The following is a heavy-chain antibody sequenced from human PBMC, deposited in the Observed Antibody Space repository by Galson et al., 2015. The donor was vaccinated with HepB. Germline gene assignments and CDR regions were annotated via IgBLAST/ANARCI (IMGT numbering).Heavy chain of an antibody. Sequence: TLSLTCTVSGGSISSGGYYWSWIRQHPGKGLEWIGYIYYSGSTYYNPSLKSRVTISVDTSKNQFSLKLSSVTAADTAVYYCARDNYYGSGSYSGWFNPWGQGTLVTVSS. J-gene: IGHJ5*02. CDR2: IYYSGST. V-gene: IGHV4-31*03. CDR1: GGSISSGGYY. CDR3: ARDNYYGSGSYSGWFNP. D-gene: IGHD3-10*01.